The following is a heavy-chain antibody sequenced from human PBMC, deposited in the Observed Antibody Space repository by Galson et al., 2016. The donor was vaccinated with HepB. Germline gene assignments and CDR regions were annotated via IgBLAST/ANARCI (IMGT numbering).Heavy chain of an antibody. Sequence: SVKVSCKASGYTFSNNAIVWVRHAPGQGLEWMGWNSAYNGHAYYPQKFQARVTMTTDTSTSTASMELRNLRSDDTAVYYCARSSSGYPTANWLDPWGQGTLVTVSS. CDR1: GYTFSNNA. V-gene: IGHV1-18*04. CDR2: NSAYNGHA. CDR3: ARSSSGYPTANWLDP. D-gene: IGHD2-15*01. J-gene: IGHJ5*02.